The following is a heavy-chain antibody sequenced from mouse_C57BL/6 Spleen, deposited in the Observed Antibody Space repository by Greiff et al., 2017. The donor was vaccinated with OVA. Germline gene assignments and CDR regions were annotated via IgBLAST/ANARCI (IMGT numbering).Heavy chain of an antibody. J-gene: IGHJ1*03. CDR3: ARGVLTGTVDYWYFDV. V-gene: IGHV3-1*01. D-gene: IGHD4-1*01. Sequence: EVKLVESGPGMVKPSQSLSLTCTVTGYSITSGYDWHWIRHFPGNKLEWMGYISYSGSTNYNPSLKSRISITHDTSKNHFFLKLNSVTTEDTATYYCARGVLTGTVDYWYFDVWGTGTTVTVSS. CDR1: GYSITSGYD. CDR2: ISYSGST.